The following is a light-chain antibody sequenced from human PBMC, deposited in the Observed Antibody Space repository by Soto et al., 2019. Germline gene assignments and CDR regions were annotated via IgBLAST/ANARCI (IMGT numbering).Light chain of an antibody. CDR1: QSISNW. CDR2: HAS. Sequence: HMTQSPSTLAASVGDRVTITCRASQSISNWLAWYQQKPGTAPKLLIYHASTLQDGVPSRFSGSGSGTYFTLTINNLQAEDLATYYCQHLRTYPFSFGQGTKVDI. CDR3: QHLRTYPFS. V-gene: IGKV1-5*01. J-gene: IGKJ2*03.